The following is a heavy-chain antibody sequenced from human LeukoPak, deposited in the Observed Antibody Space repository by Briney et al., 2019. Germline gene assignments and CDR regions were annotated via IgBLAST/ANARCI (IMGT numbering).Heavy chain of an antibody. V-gene: IGHV4-30-4*01. CDR2: IYYSGST. J-gene: IGHJ4*02. CDR3: ASNFYGDHHYFDY. CDR1: GGSISSGDYY. Sequence: KPSETLSLTCTVSGGSISSGDYYWSWIRQPPGKGLEWIGYIYYSGSTYYNPSLKSRVTISVDTSKNQFSLKLSSVTAADTAVYYCASNFYGDHHYFDYWGQGTLVTVSS. D-gene: IGHD4-17*01.